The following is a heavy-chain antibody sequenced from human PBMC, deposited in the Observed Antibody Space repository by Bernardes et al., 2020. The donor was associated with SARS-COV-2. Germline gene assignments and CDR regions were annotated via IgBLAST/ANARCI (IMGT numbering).Heavy chain of an antibody. CDR3: ARLAGGTYIDY. Sequence: GASLKISCKGSGYSFTSYWIGWVRQMPGKGLECMGIIYPDDSDTRYSPSFQGQVTISADKSIGTAYLQWSSLKASDTAMYYCARLAGGTYIDYWGQGSLVTVSS. D-gene: IGHD1-26*01. CDR1: GYSFTSYW. V-gene: IGHV5-51*01. CDR2: IYPDDSDT. J-gene: IGHJ4*02.